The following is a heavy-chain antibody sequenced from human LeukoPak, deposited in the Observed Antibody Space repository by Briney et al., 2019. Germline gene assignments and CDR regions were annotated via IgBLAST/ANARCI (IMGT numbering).Heavy chain of an antibody. D-gene: IGHD3-22*01. V-gene: IGHV3-21*01. CDR3: ARARYDSSGYYPLGDY. CDR2: ITRSSFYI. J-gene: IGHJ4*02. Sequence: PGGSLRLSCAASGFTFSSYSMNWVRQAPGKGLEWVSSITRSSFYIYYADSVKGRFTISRDNAKNTLFLQMNSLKAEDAAVYFCARARYDSSGYYPLGDYWGQGTLVTVSS. CDR1: GFTFSSYS.